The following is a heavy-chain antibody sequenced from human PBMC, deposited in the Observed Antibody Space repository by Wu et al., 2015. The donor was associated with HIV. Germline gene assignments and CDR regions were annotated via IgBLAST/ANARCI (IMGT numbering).Heavy chain of an antibody. V-gene: IGHV1-69*13. CDR1: GGASGGTFSSFSSHT. J-gene: IGHJ4*02. CDR3: ARDLGDYYNSGTPGYY. D-gene: IGHD3-10*01. Sequence: QVQLVQSGAEVRKPGSSVKVSCQASGGASGGTFSSFSSHTINWVRQAPGQGLEWMGRIIPIFRTTNYAQNFQDRVTITADASTTTAYMELRSLRSDDTAVYFCARDLGDYYNSGTPGYYWGQGTLVTVSS. CDR2: IIPIFRTT.